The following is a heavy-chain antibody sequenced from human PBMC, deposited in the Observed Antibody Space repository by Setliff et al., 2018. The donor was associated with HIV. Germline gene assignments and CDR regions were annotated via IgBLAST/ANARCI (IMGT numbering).Heavy chain of an antibody. CDR1: GFTFSTYW. J-gene: IGHJ4*02. CDR3: ARDYWAGAIDC. D-gene: IGHD2-8*02. Sequence: GSLRLSCVASGFTFSTYWMSWVRQAPGKGLEWVATIKQDGSEKYSVDSVKGRFTISRDNAENSLYLQMNSLRAEDTAVYYCARDYWAGAIDCWGQGTLVTVSS. V-gene: IGHV3-7*01. CDR2: IKQDGSEK.